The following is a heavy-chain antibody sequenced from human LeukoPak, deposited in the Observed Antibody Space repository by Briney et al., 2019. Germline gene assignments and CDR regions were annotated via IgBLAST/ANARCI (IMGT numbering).Heavy chain of an antibody. CDR2: INHSGST. D-gene: IGHD3-10*01. Sequence: SETLSLTCAVYGGSFSGYYWSWIRQPPGKGLELIGEINHSGSTNYNPSLKSRVTISVDTSKNQFSLKLSSVTAADTAVYYCARGAAEGNFDYWGQGTLVTVSS. V-gene: IGHV4-34*01. CDR3: ARGAAEGNFDY. J-gene: IGHJ4*02. CDR1: GGSFSGYY.